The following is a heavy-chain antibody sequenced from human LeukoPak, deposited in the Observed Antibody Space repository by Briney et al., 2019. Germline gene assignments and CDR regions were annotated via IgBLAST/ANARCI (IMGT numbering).Heavy chain of an antibody. CDR3: ARGLWDSSGYYYPLDY. CDR2: INHSGST. V-gene: IGHV4-34*01. J-gene: IGHJ4*02. Sequence: SETLSLTCAVYGGSFSGYYWSWIRQPPGKGLEWIGEINHSGSTNYNPSLKSRVTISVDTSKNQFSLKLSSVTAVDTAVYYCARGLWDSSGYYYPLDYWGQGTLVTVPS. D-gene: IGHD3-22*01. CDR1: GGSFSGYY.